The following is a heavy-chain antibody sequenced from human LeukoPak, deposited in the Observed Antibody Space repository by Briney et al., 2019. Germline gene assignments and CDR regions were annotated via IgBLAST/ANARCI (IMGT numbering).Heavy chain of an antibody. J-gene: IGHJ5*02. CDR3: ASLANWVIIS. V-gene: IGHV4-39*01. Sequence: KPSETLSLTCSVSGGSISSSSYYWGWIRQPPGKGLEWIGSIYYSGSTYNNPSLKSRVTISVDTSKNQFSLKLSSVTAADTAVYYCASLANWVIISSGQGTPVTVSS. CDR1: GGSISSSSYY. CDR2: IYYSGST. D-gene: IGHD7-27*01.